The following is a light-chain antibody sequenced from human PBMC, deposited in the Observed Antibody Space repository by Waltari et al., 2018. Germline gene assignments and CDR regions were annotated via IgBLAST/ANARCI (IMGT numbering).Light chain of an antibody. J-gene: IGKJ5*01. Sequence: TQSPATLSASVGDRVTITCPGSQYISSCLAWYQQKPWKAPKLLSYKASILESGVPSRFSGSESGTEFTLTISSLQPDDFATYYCQQYNTYPLTFGQGTRLEI. CDR3: QQYNTYPLT. CDR2: KAS. V-gene: IGKV1-5*03. CDR1: QYISSC.